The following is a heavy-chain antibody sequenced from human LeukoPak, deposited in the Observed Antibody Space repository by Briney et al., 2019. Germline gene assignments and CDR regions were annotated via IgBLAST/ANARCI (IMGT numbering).Heavy chain of an antibody. CDR3: ARLGASTHALDI. V-gene: IGHV3-74*01. CDR1: GFPFSTYL. J-gene: IGHJ3*02. Sequence: PGGSLRLSCAASGFPFSTYLMHWVRQAPGKGLVWVSRIKSDGSSTFYADSVKGRFTVSRDNAKNTLLLQMNSLRAEDTAVYYCARLGASTHALDIWGQGTMVTVSS. D-gene: IGHD3-10*01. CDR2: IKSDGSST.